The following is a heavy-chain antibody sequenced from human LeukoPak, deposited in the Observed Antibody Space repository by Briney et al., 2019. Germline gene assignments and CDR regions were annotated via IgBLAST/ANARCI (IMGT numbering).Heavy chain of an antibody. J-gene: IGHJ5*02. CDR3: ARETIAAAGLSWFDP. D-gene: IGHD6-13*01. CDR1: GGSISSYY. Sequence: SETLSLTCTVSGGSISSYYWSWIRQPPGKGLEWLGYIYYSGSTNYNPSLKSRVTISVDTSKNQFSLKLSSVTAADTAVYYCARETIAAAGLSWFDPWGQGTLVTVSS. V-gene: IGHV4-59*01. CDR2: IYYSGST.